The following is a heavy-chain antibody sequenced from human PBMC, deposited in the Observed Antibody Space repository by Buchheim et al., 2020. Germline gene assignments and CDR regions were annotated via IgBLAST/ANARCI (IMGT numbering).Heavy chain of an antibody. CDR2: IWYDGSNK. D-gene: IGHD3-22*01. J-gene: IGHJ4*02. V-gene: IGHV3-33*01. CDR3: ARDYDSSGPFFDY. Sequence: QVQLVESGGGVVQPGRSLRLSCAASGFTFSSYGMHWVRQAPGKGLEWVAVIWYDGSNKYYADSVKGRFTIYRDNSKNTLYLQMNSLRAEDTAVYYCARDYDSSGPFFDYWGQGTL. CDR1: GFTFSSYG.